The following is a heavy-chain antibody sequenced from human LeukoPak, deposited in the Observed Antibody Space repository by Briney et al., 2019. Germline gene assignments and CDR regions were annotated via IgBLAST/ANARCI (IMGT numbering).Heavy chain of an antibody. J-gene: IGHJ3*02. CDR2: IIPIFGTA. CDR3: ATTYYDSSGRGAFDI. D-gene: IGHD3-22*01. V-gene: IGHV1-69*13. Sequence: ASVKVSCKASGGTFSSYAISWVRQAPGQGLEWMGGIIPIFGTANYAQKFQGRVTITADESTSTAYMELSSLRSEDTAVYYCATTYYDSSGRGAFDIWGQGTMVTVSS. CDR1: GGTFSSYA.